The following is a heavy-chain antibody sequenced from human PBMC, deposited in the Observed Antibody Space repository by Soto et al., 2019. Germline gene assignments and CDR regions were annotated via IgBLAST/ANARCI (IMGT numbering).Heavy chain of an antibody. J-gene: IGHJ4*02. V-gene: IGHV3-23*01. D-gene: IGHD2-8*02. CDR3: AKRRCAGGHFDY. CDR1: GFTFSSYA. Sequence: DVQLLESGGGLVQPEWSLRLSCAASGFTFSSYAMGWVRQGPGKGLEWVAVVSIGGSTHYADSVRGRFTISRDNSKNTLSLQMNSLAAEDTAVYFCAKRRCAGGHFDYWGQGALGTVSS. CDR2: VSIGGST.